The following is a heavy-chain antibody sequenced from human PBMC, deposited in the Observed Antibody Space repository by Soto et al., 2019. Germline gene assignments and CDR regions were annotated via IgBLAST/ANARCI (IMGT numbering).Heavy chain of an antibody. Sequence: GGSLRHSCAASGFTFSSYAMSWVRQAPGKGLEWVSAISGSGGSTYYADSVKGRFTISRDNSKNTLYLQMNSPRPEDTAVYYSAKRSVSSAYYYDSSGSAEYFQHWGPGTLVTVSS. CDR1: GFTFSSYA. D-gene: IGHD3-22*01. J-gene: IGHJ1*01. CDR2: ISGSGGST. V-gene: IGHV3-23*01. CDR3: AKRSVSSAYYYDSSGSAEYFQH.